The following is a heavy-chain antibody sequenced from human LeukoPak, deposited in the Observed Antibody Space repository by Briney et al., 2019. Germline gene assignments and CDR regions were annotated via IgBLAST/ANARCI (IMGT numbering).Heavy chain of an antibody. V-gene: IGHV3-21*01. CDR3: AREGPEQDFDY. J-gene: IGHJ4*02. D-gene: IGHD1/OR15-1a*01. CDR1: GFTFSPYS. Sequence: GGSLRLSCVASGFTFSPYSINWVRQAPGKGLEWVSSIGGSSRSIYYADSVKGRFTVSRDNAKNSVHLQMNSLRAEDTAVYYCAREGPEQDFDYWGQGTLVTVSS. CDR2: IGGSSRSI.